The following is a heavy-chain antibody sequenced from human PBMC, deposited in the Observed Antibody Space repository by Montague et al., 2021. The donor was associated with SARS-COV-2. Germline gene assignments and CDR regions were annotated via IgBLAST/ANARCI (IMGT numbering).Heavy chain of an antibody. CDR2: IYSTGNT. V-gene: IGHV4-59*01. J-gene: IGHJ2*01. CDR3: ARDSPAIGVPYFDL. Sequence: SETLSLTCTVSGGSISSYFWSRIRQSPGKRLEWIGNIYSTGNTNYNPSLKSRVTVSVDTSKNQFSLKLSSVTAADTAVYYCARDSPAIGVPYFDLWGRGALGTVSS. CDR1: GGSISSYF. D-gene: IGHD2/OR15-2a*01.